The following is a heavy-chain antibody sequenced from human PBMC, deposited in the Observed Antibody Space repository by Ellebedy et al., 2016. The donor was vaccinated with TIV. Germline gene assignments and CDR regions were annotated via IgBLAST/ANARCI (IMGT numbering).Heavy chain of an antibody. CDR1: GYTFTTYG. Sequence: AASVKVSCKASGYTFTTYGMNWVRQAPGQGLEWMGWINTNTGNPTYAQGFTGRFVFSLDTSVSTAYLQISSLKAEDTAVYYCARVIDSDSSAPGYWGQGTLVTVSS. V-gene: IGHV7-4-1*02. J-gene: IGHJ4*02. CDR2: INTNTGNP. D-gene: IGHD3-22*01. CDR3: ARVIDSDSSAPGY.